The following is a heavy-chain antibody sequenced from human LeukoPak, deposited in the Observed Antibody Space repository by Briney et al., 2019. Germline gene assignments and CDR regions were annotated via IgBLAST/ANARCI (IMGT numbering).Heavy chain of an antibody. V-gene: IGHV1-69*05. CDR1: GGTFSSHA. Sequence: GASVKVSCKASGGTFSSHAISWVRQAPGQGLEWMGGIIPIFGTTNYAQKFQGRVMITTDESTSTGYMELRSLRSDDTAVYYCARGDSGYDYGFDYWDQGTLVTVSS. CDR2: IIPIFGTT. CDR3: ARGDSGYDYGFDY. D-gene: IGHD5-12*01. J-gene: IGHJ4*02.